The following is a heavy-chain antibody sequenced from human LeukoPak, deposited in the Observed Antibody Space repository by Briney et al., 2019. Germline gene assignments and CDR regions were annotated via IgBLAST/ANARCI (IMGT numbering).Heavy chain of an antibody. CDR1: GFTFSNAW. Sequence: GGSLRLSCEASGFTFSNAWMSWVRQAPGKGLEWVGRIKSKTDGGTTDYAAPVKGRFTISRDDSKNTLYLQMNSLKTEDTAVYYCTTWIGEFDAFDIWGQGTMVTVSS. D-gene: IGHD3-10*01. V-gene: IGHV3-15*01. CDR3: TTWIGEFDAFDI. J-gene: IGHJ3*02. CDR2: IKSKTDGGTT.